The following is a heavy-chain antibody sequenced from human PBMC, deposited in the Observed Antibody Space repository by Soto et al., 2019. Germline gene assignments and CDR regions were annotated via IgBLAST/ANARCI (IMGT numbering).Heavy chain of an antibody. J-gene: IGHJ4*02. CDR2: ISAYNGNT. D-gene: IGHD3-9*01. CDR3: ARLAYVLRYFDWLYSPYYFDY. V-gene: IGHV1-18*04. Sequence: ASVKVSCKGSGYIFTSYGIRWVRQAPGQGLEWMGWISAYNGNTNYAQKLQGRVTMTTDTSTSTAYMELRSLRSDDTAVYYCARLAYVLRYFDWLYSPYYFDYWGLGTLVTVSS. CDR1: GYIFTSYG.